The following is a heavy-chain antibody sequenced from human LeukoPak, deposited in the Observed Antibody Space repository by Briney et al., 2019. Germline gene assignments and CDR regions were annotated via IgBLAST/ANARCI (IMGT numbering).Heavy chain of an antibody. D-gene: IGHD3-3*01. CDR3: ARGGLRFQKY. CDR1: GGSFSGYY. Sequence: SETLSLTCAVYGGSFSGYYWSSIRQPPGKGLEWIGEINHSGSTNYNPSLKSRVTISVDTSKNQFSLKLSSVTAADTAVYYCARGGLRFQKYWGQGTLVTVSS. V-gene: IGHV4-34*01. J-gene: IGHJ4*02. CDR2: INHSGST.